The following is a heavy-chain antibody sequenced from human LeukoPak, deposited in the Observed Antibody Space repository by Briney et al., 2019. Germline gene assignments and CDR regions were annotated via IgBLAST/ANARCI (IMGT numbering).Heavy chain of an antibody. D-gene: IGHD3-3*01. V-gene: IGHV4-38-2*01. Sequence: LRLSCAASGFTFSDYYMSWIRQPPGKGLEWIGSIYYSGSTYYNPSLKSRLTISVDTSKNQFSLKLTSVTAADTAVYYCARASTIFGHFAYWGRGTLVTVSS. CDR1: GFTFSDYY. J-gene: IGHJ4*02. CDR2: IYYSGST. CDR3: ARASTIFGHFAY.